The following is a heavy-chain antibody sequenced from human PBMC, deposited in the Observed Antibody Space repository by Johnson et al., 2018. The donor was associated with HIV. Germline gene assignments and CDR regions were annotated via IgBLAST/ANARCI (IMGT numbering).Heavy chain of an antibody. CDR3: ARAGSSSAFDI. Sequence: QVQLVESGGGVVQPGRSLRLSCAASGFTFSSYAMSWVRQAPGKGLEWVAVISSDGSNKYYADSVKGRFTISRDNAKNSLCLQMNSLRAEDTAVYYCARAGSSSAFDIWGQGTLVTVSS. CDR1: GFTFSSYA. J-gene: IGHJ3*02. CDR2: ISSDGSNK. V-gene: IGHV3-30*04. D-gene: IGHD1-26*01.